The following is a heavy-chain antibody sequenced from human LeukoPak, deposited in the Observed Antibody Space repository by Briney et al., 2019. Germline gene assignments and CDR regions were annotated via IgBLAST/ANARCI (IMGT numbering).Heavy chain of an antibody. Sequence: GASVKVSCKVSGYTLTELSMHWVRQALGKGLEWMGGFDPEDGETIYAQKFQGRVTMTEDTSTDTAYTELSSLRSEDTAVYYCATGGRATAGPDAFDIWGQGTMVTVSS. CDR3: ATGGRATAGPDAFDI. J-gene: IGHJ3*02. CDR2: FDPEDGET. CDR1: GYTLTELS. D-gene: IGHD6-13*01. V-gene: IGHV1-24*01.